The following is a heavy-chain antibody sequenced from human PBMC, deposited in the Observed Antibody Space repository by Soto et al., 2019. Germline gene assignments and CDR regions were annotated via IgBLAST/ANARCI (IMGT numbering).Heavy chain of an antibody. CDR1: GYTFTSYY. D-gene: IGHD2-8*02. Sequence: ASVKVSCKASGYTFTSYYMHWVRQAPGQGLEWMGKINPSGGSTTYAQEFQGRVTMTRDTSTSTVYMELSSLRSEDTAVYYCARRTGAYYNYGMDVWGQGTTVTV. V-gene: IGHV1-46*01. J-gene: IGHJ6*02. CDR2: INPSGGST. CDR3: ARRTGAYYNYGMDV.